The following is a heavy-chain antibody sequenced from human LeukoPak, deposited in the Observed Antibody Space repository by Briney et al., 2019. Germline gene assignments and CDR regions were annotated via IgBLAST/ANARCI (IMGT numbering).Heavy chain of an antibody. D-gene: IGHD1-26*01. Sequence: GGTLRLSCAASGFTFSSYVMSWVRQAPGKGLEWVSAISGSGGSTYYADSVKGRFTISRDNSKNTLYLQMNSLRAEDTAVYYCAKSNVGSGPGTGWGQGTLVTVSS. J-gene: IGHJ4*02. CDR2: ISGSGGST. CDR3: AKSNVGSGPGTG. V-gene: IGHV3-23*01. CDR1: GFTFSSYV.